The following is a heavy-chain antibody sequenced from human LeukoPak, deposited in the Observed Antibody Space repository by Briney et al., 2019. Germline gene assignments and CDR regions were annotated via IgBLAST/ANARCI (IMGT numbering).Heavy chain of an antibody. J-gene: IGHJ4*02. V-gene: IGHV1-46*01. CDR2: IDPSGGST. CDR1: GYTFTSYY. CDR3: AREASGWGSYNY. Sequence: GASVKVCCKASGYTFTSYYMHWVRQAPGQGLEWMGIIDPSGGSTSYAQKFQGRVTMTRDTSTSTVYMDLSSLRSEDTAVYYCAREASGWGSYNYWGQGTLVTVSS. D-gene: IGHD3-16*01.